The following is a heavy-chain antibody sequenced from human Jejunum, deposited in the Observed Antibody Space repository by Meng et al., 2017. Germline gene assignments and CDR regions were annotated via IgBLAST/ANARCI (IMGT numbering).Heavy chain of an antibody. D-gene: IGHD2-2*01. CDR2: ITPIGST. V-gene: IGHV4-34*01. CDR3: EGNLGYGTSTSCHNYYGMDV. CDR1: RGSFTNYY. J-gene: IGHJ6*02. Sequence: SETLSLTCTVSRGSFTNYYWNWVRQPPGKGREWLGEITPIGSTNYNPSLKSRLSISVDTSMKEISLTVTSVTAADTAVYYCEGNLGYGTSTSCHNYYGMDVWGQGTTVTVSS.